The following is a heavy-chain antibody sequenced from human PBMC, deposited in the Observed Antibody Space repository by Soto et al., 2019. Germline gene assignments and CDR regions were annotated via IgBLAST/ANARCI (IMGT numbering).Heavy chain of an antibody. Sequence: QVQLVQSGAEVKKPGSSVKVSCKASGGTFSSYAISWVRQAPGQGLEWMGGIIPIFGTANYAQKFQGRVTITADKSTSTAYMKLSSRRCEDTAVYYCASFGRYGSGSYYPQYYYYGMDVWGQGTTVTVSS. CDR1: GGTFSSYA. D-gene: IGHD3-10*01. CDR3: ASFGRYGSGSYYPQYYYYGMDV. J-gene: IGHJ6*02. CDR2: IIPIFGTA. V-gene: IGHV1-69*06.